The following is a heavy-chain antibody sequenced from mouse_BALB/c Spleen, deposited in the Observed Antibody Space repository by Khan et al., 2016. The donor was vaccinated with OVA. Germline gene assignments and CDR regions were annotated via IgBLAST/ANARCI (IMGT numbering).Heavy chain of an antibody. CDR1: GYSITSDYA. J-gene: IGHJ4*01. Sequence: VQLKQSGPGLVKPSQSLSLTCTVTGYSITSDYAWNWIRQFPGNKLEWMGYISSSGGTNYNPALKSRISITRDTSKNQFFLQLNSVTTEDTATYYCARDGSRYNYAMDYWGQGTSVTVSS. CDR3: ARDGSRYNYAMDY. CDR2: ISSSGGT. V-gene: IGHV3-2*02. D-gene: IGHD2-3*01.